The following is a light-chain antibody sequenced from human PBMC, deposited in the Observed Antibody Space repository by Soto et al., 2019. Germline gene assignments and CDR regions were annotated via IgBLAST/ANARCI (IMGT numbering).Light chain of an antibody. V-gene: IGKV3-11*01. CDR3: QQRSSRPPMYT. CDR2: DAS. J-gene: IGKJ2*01. Sequence: EIVLTQSPATLSLSPGEGATLSCRASQSVSSYLVWYQQKPGQAPRLLIYDASKRATGIPARFSGSGSGTDFTLTISSLEPEDFAVYYCQQRSSRPPMYTFGQGTRWRSN. CDR1: QSVSSY.